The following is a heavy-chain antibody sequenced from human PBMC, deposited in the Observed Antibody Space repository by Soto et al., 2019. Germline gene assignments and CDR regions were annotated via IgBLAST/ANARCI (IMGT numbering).Heavy chain of an antibody. D-gene: IGHD6-25*01. CDR3: ARVLSGGTYYYYGMDV. Sequence: GESLKISCKGSGYSFTSYWIGWVRQMPGKGLEWMGIIYPGDSDTRYSPSFQGQVTISADKSISTAYLQWNSLKASDTAMYYCARVLSGGTYYYYGMDVWGQGTTVTVSS. V-gene: IGHV5-51*01. CDR2: IYPGDSDT. J-gene: IGHJ6*02. CDR1: GYSFTSYW.